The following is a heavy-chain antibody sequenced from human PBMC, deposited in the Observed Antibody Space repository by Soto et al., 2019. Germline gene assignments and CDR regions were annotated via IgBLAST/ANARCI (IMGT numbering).Heavy chain of an antibody. D-gene: IGHD2-2*01. V-gene: IGHV1-58*01. Sequence: SVKVSCKASGFTFTSSAVQWVRQARGQRLEWIGWIVVGSGNTNYAQKFQERVTITRDMSTSTAYMELSSLRSEDTTVYYCAADSLIKRGAGYCSSTSCYSDYWGQGTLVTVSS. J-gene: IGHJ4*02. CDR3: AADSLIKRGAGYCSSTSCYSDY. CDR1: GFTFTSSA. CDR2: IVVGSGNT.